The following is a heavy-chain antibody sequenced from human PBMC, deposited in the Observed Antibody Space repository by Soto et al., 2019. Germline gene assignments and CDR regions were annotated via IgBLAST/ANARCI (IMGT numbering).Heavy chain of an antibody. CDR3: ARSPKGHCCGGSCYGYYFDY. D-gene: IGHD2-15*01. Sequence: PGGSLRLSCAASGFTVSSNYMSWVRQAPGKGLEWVSVTYSGGSTYYADSVKGRFTISRDNSKNTLYLQMNSLRAEDTAVYYCARSPKGHCCGGSCYGYYFDYWGQGTLVTVSS. CDR1: GFTVSSNY. J-gene: IGHJ4*02. V-gene: IGHV3-66*01. CDR2: TYSGGST.